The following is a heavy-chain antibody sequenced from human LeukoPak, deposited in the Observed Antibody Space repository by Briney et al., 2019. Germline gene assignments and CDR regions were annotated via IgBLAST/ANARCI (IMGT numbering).Heavy chain of an antibody. J-gene: IGHJ4*02. CDR1: EFTFSSYS. D-gene: IGHD3-10*01. Sequence: GGSLRLSCAASEFTFSSYSMNWVRQAPGKGLEWVSYLSAGSGTIYYADSVKGRFTISRDNAKNSLYLQMNSLRDEDTAVYYCARASRSGSYYFDYWGQETVVTVSS. CDR3: ARASRSGSYYFDY. CDR2: LSAGSGTI. V-gene: IGHV3-48*02.